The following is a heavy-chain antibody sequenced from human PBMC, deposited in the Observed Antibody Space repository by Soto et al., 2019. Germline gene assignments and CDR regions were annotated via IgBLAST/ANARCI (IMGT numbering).Heavy chain of an antibody. CDR2: IIPIFGTA. J-gene: IGHJ6*02. CDR3: ARGGSYYGMDA. Sequence: GPPVKVSCKASGGTFSSYAISWVRQAPGQGLEWMGGIIPIFGTANYAQKFQGRVTITADESTSTAYMELSSLRSEDTAVYYCARGGSYYGMDAWGQGTTVTVSS. V-gene: IGHV1-69*13. CDR1: GGTFSSYA.